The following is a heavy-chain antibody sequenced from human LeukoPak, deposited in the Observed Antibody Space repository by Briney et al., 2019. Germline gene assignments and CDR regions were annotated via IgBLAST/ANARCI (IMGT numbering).Heavy chain of an antibody. Sequence: GESLKTSCNGSGYSFSSYWIGWVRQMPGKGLEWMGINYPGDSDTRYSPSFQGQVTIAADKSISTAYLQWSSLKASDTAMYYSARRLKRGGDCYPFDPWGQGTLVTVSS. CDR3: ARRLKRGGDCYPFDP. V-gene: IGHV5-51*01. CDR2: NYPGDSDT. J-gene: IGHJ5*02. D-gene: IGHD2-21*02. CDR1: GYSFSSYW.